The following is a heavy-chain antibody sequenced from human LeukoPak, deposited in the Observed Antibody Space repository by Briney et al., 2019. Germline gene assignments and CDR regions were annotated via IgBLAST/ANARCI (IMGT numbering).Heavy chain of an antibody. CDR3: ARHSGYHSTMYLDY. CDR1: GGTFNSYA. D-gene: IGHD3-22*01. Sequence: SVKVSCKTSGGTFNSYAISWVRQAPGQGLEWMGGITAIFRTTNYAQKFQGRVTITVDESMSTIYMELSSLRSGDTAVYYCARHSGYHSTMYLDYWGQGTLVTVSS. CDR2: ITAIFRTT. J-gene: IGHJ4*02. V-gene: IGHV1-69*13.